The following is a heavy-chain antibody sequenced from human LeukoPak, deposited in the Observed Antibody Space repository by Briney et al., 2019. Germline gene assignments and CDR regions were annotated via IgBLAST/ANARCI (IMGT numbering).Heavy chain of an antibody. V-gene: IGHV3-9*01. CDR3: AKDVQMTRNDYYNYFDY. D-gene: IGHD3-22*01. Sequence: GGSLRLSCVTSGFIFDDYAMHWVRQGPGKGLEWVSGISSNSGGIAYADSVKGRSTISRDNAKNSLYLQMNSLRPEDTALYYCAKDVQMTRNDYYNYFDYWGQGTLVTVSS. CDR2: ISSNSGGI. J-gene: IGHJ4*02. CDR1: GFIFDDYA.